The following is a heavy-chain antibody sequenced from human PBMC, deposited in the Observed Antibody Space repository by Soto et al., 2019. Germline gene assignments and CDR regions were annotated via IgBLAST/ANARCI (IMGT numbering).Heavy chain of an antibody. V-gene: IGHV6-1*01. CDR2: TYYRSKWYN. CDR3: ARDIAVVPAAASMDV. D-gene: IGHD2-2*01. CDR1: GDSVSINSAA. Sequence: SQTLSLTCAISGDSVSINSAAWNWIRHSPSRGLEWLGRTYYRSKWYNDYAVSVKSRISLNPDTSKNQFSLQLNSVTPEDTAVYYCARDIAVVPAAASMDVWGQGTTVTVSS. J-gene: IGHJ6*02.